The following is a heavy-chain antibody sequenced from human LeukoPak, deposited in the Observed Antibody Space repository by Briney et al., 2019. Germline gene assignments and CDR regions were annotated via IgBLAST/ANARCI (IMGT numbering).Heavy chain of an antibody. V-gene: IGHV2-5*02. CDR2: IYWDDDK. D-gene: IGHD2-15*01. CDR3: AHSPYCSGGSCYSFYGDYFDY. J-gene: IGHJ4*02. CDR1: GFSLSTSGVG. Sequence: APTLVNPTQTLTLTCTFSGFSLSTSGVGVGWIRQPPGKALEWLALIYWDDDKRYSPSLKSRLTITKDTSNTQMVLTITNMDPVDTATYSCAHSPYCSGGSCYSFYGDYFDYWGQGTLVTVSS.